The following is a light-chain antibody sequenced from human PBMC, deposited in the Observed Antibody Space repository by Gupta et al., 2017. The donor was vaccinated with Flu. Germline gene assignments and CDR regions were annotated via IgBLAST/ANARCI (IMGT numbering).Light chain of an antibody. CDR1: QSLLSGNGYNY. CDR3: MQALQAPYN. J-gene: IGKJ2*01. V-gene: IGKV2-28*01. Sequence: DFVMTQSPLSLPVTPGEPASISCRSSQSLLSGNGYNYLDWYLQKPGQSPQLLIYLGSNRASGVPDRFSGSGSGTDFTLKISRVEAEDVGVYYCMQALQAPYNFGQGTKLEIK. CDR2: LGS.